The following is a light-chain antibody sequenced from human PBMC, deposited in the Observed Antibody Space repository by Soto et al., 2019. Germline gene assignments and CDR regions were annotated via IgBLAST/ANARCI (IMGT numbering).Light chain of an antibody. CDR1: SSDVGGYNY. CDR3: SSFAGSAWV. V-gene: IGLV2-8*01. J-gene: IGLJ3*02. Sequence: QSALTQPPSASGSPGQSVTISCTGTSSDVGGYNYVSWYQQHPGKAPKVMIYEVSKRPSGVPDRFSGSKSGNTASLTVSGLQAGDEADYYCSSFAGSAWVFGGGTKLTVL. CDR2: EVS.